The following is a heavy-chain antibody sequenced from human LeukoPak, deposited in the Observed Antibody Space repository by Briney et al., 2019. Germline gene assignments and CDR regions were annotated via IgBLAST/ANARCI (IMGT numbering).Heavy chain of an antibody. Sequence: GGSLRLSCAASGFTFSNAWMSWVRQAPGKGLEWVGRINSKSDGGTTDYAAPMKGRFTISRDDSNNTLYLQMNSLKTEDTAVYYCTTGPTWGQGALVTVSS. CDR1: GFTFSNAW. J-gene: IGHJ5*02. V-gene: IGHV3-15*01. CDR3: TTGPT. CDR2: INSKSDGGTT.